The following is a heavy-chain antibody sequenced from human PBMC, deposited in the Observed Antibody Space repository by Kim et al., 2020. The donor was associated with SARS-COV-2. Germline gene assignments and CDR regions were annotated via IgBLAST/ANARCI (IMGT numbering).Heavy chain of an antibody. Sequence: SETLSLTCTVFGDSISGGSDYWGWIRQPPGKGLEWIGNLDYTGSMYYNPSLKSRINMSVDTSKNQFSLKLRSVTASDTAVYYCARPARGLGGGSRFDPWGQGTLVSVSS. J-gene: IGHJ5*02. CDR3: ARPARGLGGGSRFDP. V-gene: IGHV4-39*01. CDR2: LDYTGSM. D-gene: IGHD7-27*01. CDR1: GDSISGGSDY.